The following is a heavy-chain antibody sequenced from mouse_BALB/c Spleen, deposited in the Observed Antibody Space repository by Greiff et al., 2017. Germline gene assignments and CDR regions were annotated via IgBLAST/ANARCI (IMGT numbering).Heavy chain of an antibody. Sequence: QVQLKQSGAELVRPGVSVKISCKGSGYTFTDYAMHWVKQSHAKSLEWIGVISTYYGDASYNQKFKGKATMTVDKSSSTAYMELARLTSEDSAIYYCARKKYGNYFFDYWGQGTTLTVSS. D-gene: IGHD2-10*02. V-gene: IGHV1S137*01. CDR3: ARKKYGNYFFDY. CDR1: GYTFTDYA. CDR2: ISTYYGDA. J-gene: IGHJ2*01.